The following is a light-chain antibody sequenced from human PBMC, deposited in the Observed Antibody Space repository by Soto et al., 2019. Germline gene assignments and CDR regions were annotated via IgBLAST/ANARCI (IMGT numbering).Light chain of an antibody. Sequence: EIVLTQSPGTLSLSPGERATLSCRASESVTSNQLAWYQQKPGQAPRLLIYGAFIRASGIPDRFSGSGSGTDFTLTICALEPEDFAVYYCQRYGTSRGTFGQGTKLEIK. CDR3: QRYGTSRGT. V-gene: IGKV3-20*01. J-gene: IGKJ2*01. CDR1: ESVTSNQ. CDR2: GAF.